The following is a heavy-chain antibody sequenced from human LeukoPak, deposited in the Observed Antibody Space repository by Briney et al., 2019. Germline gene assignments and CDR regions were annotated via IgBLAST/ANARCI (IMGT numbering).Heavy chain of an antibody. V-gene: IGHV4-59*01. J-gene: IGHJ5*02. D-gene: IGHD3-22*01. Sequence: SETLSLTCTVSGGSITSYYWSWIRQPPGKGLEWIGYIYYSGSTDYNPSFKSRVTISVDTSKNQFSLKLSSVTAADTAVYYCARDHSSGYYNWFDPWGQGTLVTVSS. CDR3: ARDHSSGYYNWFDP. CDR2: IYYSGST. CDR1: GGSITSYY.